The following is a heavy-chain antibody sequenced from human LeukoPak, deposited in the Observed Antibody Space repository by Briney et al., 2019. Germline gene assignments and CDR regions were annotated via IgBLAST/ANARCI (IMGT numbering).Heavy chain of an antibody. CDR2: IKQDGSEK. D-gene: IGHD3-22*01. Sequence: GGSLRLSCAASGFTFSSYWMSWVRQAPGKGLEWVANIKQDGSEKYYVDSVKGRFTISRDNAKNSLYLQMNSLRAEDTAVYYCAKDSAAYYYDSSGYYWFFDYWGQGTLVTVSS. CDR1: GFTFSSYW. J-gene: IGHJ4*02. V-gene: IGHV3-7*01. CDR3: AKDSAAYYYDSSGYYWFFDY.